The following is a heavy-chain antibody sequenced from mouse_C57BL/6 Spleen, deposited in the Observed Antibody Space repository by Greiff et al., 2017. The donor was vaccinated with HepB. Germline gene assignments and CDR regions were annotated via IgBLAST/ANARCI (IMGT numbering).Heavy chain of an antibody. CDR3: ARVTTVVATPNYYAMDY. V-gene: IGHV1-39*01. Sequence: LVESGPELVKPGASVKISCKASGYSFTDYNMNWVKQSNGKSLEWIGVINPNYGTTSYNQKFKGKATLTVDQSSSTAYMQLNSLTSEDSAVYYCARVTTVVATPNYYAMDYWGQGTSVTVSS. J-gene: IGHJ4*01. D-gene: IGHD1-1*01. CDR1: GYSFTDYN. CDR2: INPNYGTT.